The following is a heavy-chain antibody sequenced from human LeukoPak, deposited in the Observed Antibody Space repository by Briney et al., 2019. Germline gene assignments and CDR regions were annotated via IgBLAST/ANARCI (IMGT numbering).Heavy chain of an antibody. Sequence: PSETLSLTCAVSGYSISSGYYWGWIRPPPGKGLEWIGSVYHSGSTYYNPSLKSRVTISVDTSKNQFSLKLSSVTAADTAMYYCARHGSYYDTSQSDPWGQGTLVTVSS. CDR3: ARHGSYYDTSQSDP. CDR2: VYHSGST. V-gene: IGHV4-38-2*01. CDR1: GYSISSGYY. J-gene: IGHJ5*02. D-gene: IGHD3-22*01.